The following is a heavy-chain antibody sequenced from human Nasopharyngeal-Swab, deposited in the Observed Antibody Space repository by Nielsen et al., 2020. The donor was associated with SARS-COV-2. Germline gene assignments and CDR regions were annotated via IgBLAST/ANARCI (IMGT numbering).Heavy chain of an antibody. CDR1: GFTFRKYA. Sequence: GESLKIPCTASGFTFRKYAMTWVRQAPGKGLEWVSSIRVSGDTTYYADSVKGRFTISRDSSKNTLYLQMNSLRAEDTALYYCAKVKSGTSYDAFDIWGQGTMVTVSS. D-gene: IGHD1-26*01. CDR2: IRVSGDTT. CDR3: AKVKSGTSYDAFDI. V-gene: IGHV3-23*01. J-gene: IGHJ3*02.